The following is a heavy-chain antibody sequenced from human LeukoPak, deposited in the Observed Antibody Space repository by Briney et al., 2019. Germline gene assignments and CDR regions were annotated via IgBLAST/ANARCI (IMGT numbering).Heavy chain of an antibody. V-gene: IGHV3-30*18. CDR1: GFSFSTDG. CDR3: AKDLIAAGWFDP. CDR2: ISNDRSNK. J-gene: IGHJ5*02. Sequence: GGSLRLSCAASGFSFSTDGMHWVRQAPGKGLEWVAVISNDRSNKYHADSVKGRFTISRDNSKNTLYLQMNSLRVEDTAVYYCAKDLIAAGWFDPWGQGTLVTVSS. D-gene: IGHD6-6*01.